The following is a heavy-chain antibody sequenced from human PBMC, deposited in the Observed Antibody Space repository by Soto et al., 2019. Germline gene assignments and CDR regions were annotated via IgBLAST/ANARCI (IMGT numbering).Heavy chain of an antibody. CDR3: ARDVGLLDSSGYYSRPSHYYGMDV. CDR1: GGSVSSGSYY. J-gene: IGHJ6*02. V-gene: IGHV4-61*01. D-gene: IGHD3-22*01. CDR2: IYYSGST. Sequence: KSSETLSLTCTVSGGSVSSGSYYWSWIRQPPGKGLEWIGYIYYSGSTNYNPSLKSRVTISVDTSKNQFSLKLSSVTAADTAVYYCARDVGLLDSSGYYSRPSHYYGMDVWGQGTTGTVSS.